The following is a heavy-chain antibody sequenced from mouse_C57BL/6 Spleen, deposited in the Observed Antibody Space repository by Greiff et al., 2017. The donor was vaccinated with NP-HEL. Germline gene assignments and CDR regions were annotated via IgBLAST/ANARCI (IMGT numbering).Heavy chain of an antibody. D-gene: IGHD1-1*01. CDR3: AITTVVDY. V-gene: IGHV1-69*01. J-gene: IGHJ2*01. Sequence: VQLQQPGAELVMPGASVKLSCKASGYTFTSYWMHWVKQRPGQGLEWIGEIDPSDSYTKYNQKFKGKSTLTVDKSSSTAYMQLSSLTSEDSAVYYCAITTVVDYWGQGTTLTVSS. CDR1: GYTFTSYW. CDR2: IDPSDSYT.